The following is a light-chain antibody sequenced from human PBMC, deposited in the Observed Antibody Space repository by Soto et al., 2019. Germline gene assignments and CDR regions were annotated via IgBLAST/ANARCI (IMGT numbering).Light chain of an antibody. CDR1: SGDVGFYDF. V-gene: IGLV2-14*03. Sequence: QSVLTQPASMSGSPGQSITISCTGTSGDVGFYDFVSWYQQHPGKVPRLIIYGVTKRPSGVSHRFSGSKSGNTASLTISGLQVEDEADYSCASYTGSSTYLFGGGTKVTV. CDR3: ASYTGSSTYL. J-gene: IGLJ3*02. CDR2: GVT.